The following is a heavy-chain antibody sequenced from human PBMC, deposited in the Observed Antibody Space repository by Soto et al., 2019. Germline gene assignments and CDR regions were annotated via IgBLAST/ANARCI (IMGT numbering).Heavy chain of an antibody. J-gene: IGHJ3*02. CDR3: ARRLYGSGSYYKDAFDI. CDR1: GYSFTSYW. CDR2: IYPGDSDT. D-gene: IGHD3-10*01. Sequence: GESLKISCKGSGYSFTSYWIGWVRQMPGKGLEWMGIIYPGDSDTRYSPSFQGQVTISADKSISTAYLQWSSLKASDTAMYYCARRLYGSGSYYKDAFDIWGQGTMVTVSS. V-gene: IGHV5-51*01.